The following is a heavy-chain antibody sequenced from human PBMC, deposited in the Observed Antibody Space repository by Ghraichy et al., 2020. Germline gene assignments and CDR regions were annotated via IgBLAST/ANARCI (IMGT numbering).Heavy chain of an antibody. CDR3: ARADSSGYYYLDLGY. V-gene: IGHV3-74*01. CDR2: INSDGSST. Sequence: AGSLRLSCAASGFTFSSYWMHWVRQAPGKGLVWVSRINSDGSSTNYADSVKGRFTISRDNAKNTLYLQMNSLRAEDTTIYYCARADSSGYYYLDLGYWGQGTLVTVSS. CDR1: GFTFSSYW. J-gene: IGHJ4*02. D-gene: IGHD3-22*01.